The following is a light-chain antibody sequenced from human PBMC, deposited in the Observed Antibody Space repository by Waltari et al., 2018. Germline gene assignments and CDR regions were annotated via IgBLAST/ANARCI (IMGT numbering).Light chain of an antibody. J-gene: IGLJ2*01. V-gene: IGLV3-1*01. CDR2: QDS. Sequence: SSELTQPPSVSVSPGQTASITCSGDKLGGSYSCWYQQKPDKSPVLGIYQDSKRPSVLPGRFSGSTAGNTATLTFSVTHAMDEADYYCPASDSSTAVVFGGGTKLTVL. CDR3: PASDSSTAVV. CDR1: KLGGSY.